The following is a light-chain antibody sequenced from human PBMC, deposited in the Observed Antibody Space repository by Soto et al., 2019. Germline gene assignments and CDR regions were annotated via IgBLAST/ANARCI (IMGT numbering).Light chain of an antibody. CDR1: SSNIGSNI. CDR2: THN. J-gene: IGLJ2*01. CDR3: AAWDDSLSDLV. V-gene: IGLV1-44*01. Sequence: QSVLTQPPSASGTPGQRVTISCSGSSSNIGSNIVNWYQQLPGTAPKLLIYTHNQRPSGVPDRFSGSKSGTSASLAISGLQSEDEADYFCAAWDDSLSDLVFGGGTKLTVL.